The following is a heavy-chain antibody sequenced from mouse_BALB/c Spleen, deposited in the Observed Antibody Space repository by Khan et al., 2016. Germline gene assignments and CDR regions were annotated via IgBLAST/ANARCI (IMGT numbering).Heavy chain of an antibody. J-gene: IGHJ4*01. D-gene: IGHD1-1*01. V-gene: IGHV7-3*02. CDR1: GFTFTDYY. CDR2: IRYNANGYTT. Sequence: EVELVESGGDLVQPGGSLRLSCATSGFTFTDYYMSWVRQPPGKALEWLGFIRYNANGYTTAYSASVKVLFTISRDKTQSNLDHQMNTLRAEDSATYYCARDDYDPYAMDYWGQGTSVTVSS. CDR3: ARDDYDPYAMDY.